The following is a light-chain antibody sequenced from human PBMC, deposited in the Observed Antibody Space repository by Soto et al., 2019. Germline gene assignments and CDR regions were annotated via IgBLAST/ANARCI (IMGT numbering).Light chain of an antibody. CDR3: QSYDSSLSGSSVV. CDR1: NSNIGAGYD. Sequence: QSVLTQPPSVSGAPGQRVTISCTGSNSNIGAGYDVHWYLQLPGTAPKLLIYGNYNRPSGVPDRFSGSKSGTSASLAITGLQAEDEADYYCQSYDSSLSGSSVVFGGGTKLTVL. CDR2: GNY. V-gene: IGLV1-40*01. J-gene: IGLJ2*01.